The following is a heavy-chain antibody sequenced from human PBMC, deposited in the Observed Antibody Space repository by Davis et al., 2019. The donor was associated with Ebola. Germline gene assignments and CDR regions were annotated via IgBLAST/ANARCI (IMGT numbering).Heavy chain of an antibody. CDR3: ARDPGYSSSWYDY. V-gene: IGHV3-30*03. CDR2: ISYDGSNN. CDR1: GFTFSSYG. D-gene: IGHD6-13*01. J-gene: IGHJ4*02. Sequence: GESLKISCAASGFTFSSYGMHWVRQAPGKGLEWVAVISYDGSNNYYADSVKGRFTISRDNSKNTLYLQMNSLRAEDTAVYYCARDPGYSSSWYDYWGQGTLVTVSS.